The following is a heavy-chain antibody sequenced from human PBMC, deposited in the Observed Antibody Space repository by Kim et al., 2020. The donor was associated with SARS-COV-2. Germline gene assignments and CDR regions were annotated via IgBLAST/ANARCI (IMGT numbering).Heavy chain of an antibody. V-gene: IGHV4-61*01. Sequence: SETLSLTCTVSGGSVSSGSYYWSWIRQPPRKGLEWIGYIYYSGSTNYNPSLKSRVTISVDTSKNQFSLKLSSVTAADTAVYYCARVRSPAAMWIVAATFDYWGQGTLVTVSS. CDR1: GGSVSSGSYY. J-gene: IGHJ4*02. D-gene: IGHD2-2*01. CDR2: IYYSGST. CDR3: ARVRSPAAMWIVAATFDY.